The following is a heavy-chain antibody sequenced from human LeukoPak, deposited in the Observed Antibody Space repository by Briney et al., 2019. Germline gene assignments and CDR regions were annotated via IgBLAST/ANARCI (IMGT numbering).Heavy chain of an antibody. CDR1: GFTFNTFN. V-gene: IGHV3-21*01. J-gene: IGHJ4*02. Sequence: GGSLRLSCAASGFTFNTFNMNWVRQAPGKGLEWVSSITSGGDYIYYADSVKGRFTTSRDNSKNTLYLQMNSLRAEDTAVYYCARDLGERWLQLGYWGQGTLVTVSS. D-gene: IGHD5-24*01. CDR3: ARDLGERWLQLGY. CDR2: ITSGGDYI.